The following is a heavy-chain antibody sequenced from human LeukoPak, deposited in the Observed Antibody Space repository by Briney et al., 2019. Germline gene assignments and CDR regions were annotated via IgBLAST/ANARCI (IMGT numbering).Heavy chain of an antibody. CDR1: GFDFNNYN. V-gene: IGHV3-21*04. Sequence: GGSLRLSCAASGFDFNNYNMNWVRQAPGKGLEWVSSITSSGTYIYYADSVKGRFTISRDNSKNTLYLQMNSLRAEDTAVYYCAKEGGIQLWYTFDYWGQGTLVTVSS. CDR3: AKEGGIQLWYTFDY. CDR2: ITSSGTYI. D-gene: IGHD5-18*01. J-gene: IGHJ4*02.